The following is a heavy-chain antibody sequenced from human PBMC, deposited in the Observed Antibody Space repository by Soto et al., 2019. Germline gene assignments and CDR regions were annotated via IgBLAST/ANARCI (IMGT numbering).Heavy chain of an antibody. V-gene: IGHV3-11*06. D-gene: IGHD6-13*01. J-gene: IGHJ4*02. CDR3: ARLRASGWYMGGYLDS. CDR2: IVTSSAYT. Sequence: PGGSLRLSCVVSGFTFSDYYMSSLRQAPGKGLEWVSYIVTSSAYTKYADSVKGRFSISRDNAKNSLYLEMKSLRVEDTAVYYCARLRASGWYMGGYLDSWGQGTLVTVSS. CDR1: GFTFSDYY.